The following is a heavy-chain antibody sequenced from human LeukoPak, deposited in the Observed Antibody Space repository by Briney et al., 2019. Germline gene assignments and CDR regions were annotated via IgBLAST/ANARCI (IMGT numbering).Heavy chain of an antibody. CDR2: INHSGST. V-gene: IGHV4-34*01. D-gene: IGHD3-16*02. CDR3: ARGLYYDYIWGSYRINHYFLY. Sequence: SETLSLTCADPGGSFIGYYWSWIRQPPGKGLEWIWEINHSGSTKYNPSLTSRVTTPVDTTKNQFPLKLSSITAADKAVYYSARGLYYDYIWGSYRINHYFLYWGQRTLLPVST. J-gene: IGHJ4*02. CDR1: GGSFIGYY.